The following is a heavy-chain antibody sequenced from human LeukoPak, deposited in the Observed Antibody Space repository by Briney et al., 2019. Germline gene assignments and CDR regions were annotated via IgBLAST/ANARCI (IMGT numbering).Heavy chain of an antibody. D-gene: IGHD3/OR15-3a*01. CDR2: IYSGGDT. J-gene: IGHJ4*02. V-gene: IGHV3-23*03. Sequence: PGGSLRLSCAASGFTFSSYAMSWVRQAPGKGLEWVSVIYSGGDTFYADSVKGRFTIFRDDSTHTMYLQMNSLRAEDTAMYYCARDVLDTGPYTDYFDFWGQGTLVTVSS. CDR1: GFTFSSYA. CDR3: ARDVLDTGPYTDYFDF.